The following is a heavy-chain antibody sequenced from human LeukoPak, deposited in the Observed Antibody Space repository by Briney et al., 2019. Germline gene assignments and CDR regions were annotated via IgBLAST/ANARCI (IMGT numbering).Heavy chain of an antibody. CDR1: DYTFIGLG. J-gene: IGHJ4*02. V-gene: IGHV1-18*01. D-gene: IGHD1-26*01. CDR2: ISAYNGNT. Sequence: GASVKVPYNVSDYTFIGLGVNWVIQTPGQGLEWMGWISAYNGNTKYAQKVQGRVTMTTDTSTSTAYMELRSLRSDDTAVYYCARGLGGSGSYFLTFDYWGQGTLVTVSS. CDR3: ARGLGGSGSYFLTFDY.